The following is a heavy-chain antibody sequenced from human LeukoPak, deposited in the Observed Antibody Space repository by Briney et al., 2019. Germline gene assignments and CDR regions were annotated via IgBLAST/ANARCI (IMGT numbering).Heavy chain of an antibody. CDR1: GDSIGSHY. V-gene: IGHV4-59*11. CDR3: ARDYYDSRGEAFDI. D-gene: IGHD3-22*01. CDR2: IFYVGST. J-gene: IGHJ3*02. Sequence: TSETLSLTCTVSGDSIGSHYWSWIRQPPGKGLEWIGYIFYVGSTNYNPSLKSRVTISVDTSKNQFSLKLNSVTAVDTAVYYCARDYYDSRGEAFDIWGQGTMVTVSS.